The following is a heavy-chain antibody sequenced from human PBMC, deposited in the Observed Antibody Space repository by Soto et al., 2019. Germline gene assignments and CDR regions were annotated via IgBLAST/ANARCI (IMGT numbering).Heavy chain of an antibody. Sequence: EVQLLESGGGLVQPGGSLRLSCAASGFTFSTYGMSWVRQAPGKGLEWVSINSGSGGSTDYADTVKGRFTISRYNSKNTGYLQMKSLRAEDTVVYYCAKDPATIAVAWSCDYWGQGSLVIVSS. V-gene: IGHV3-23*01. CDR1: GFTFSTYG. CDR2: NSGSGGST. J-gene: IGHJ4*02. CDR3: AKDPATIAVAWSCDY. D-gene: IGHD6-19*01.